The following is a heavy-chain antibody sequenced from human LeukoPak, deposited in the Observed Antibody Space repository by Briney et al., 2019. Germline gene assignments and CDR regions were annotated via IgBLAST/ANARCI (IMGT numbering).Heavy chain of an antibody. V-gene: IGHV3-7*03. J-gene: IGHJ4*02. D-gene: IGHD5-12*01. Sequence: PGGSLRLSCAASGFTFSSYWMSWVRQAPGKGLEWVANIKQDGSEKYYVDSVKGRFTISRDNAKNSLYLQMNSLRAEDTAVYYCARGTGGYGEYYFDYWGQGTLVTVSS. CDR1: GFTFSSYW. CDR3: ARGTGGYGEYYFDY. CDR2: IKQDGSEK.